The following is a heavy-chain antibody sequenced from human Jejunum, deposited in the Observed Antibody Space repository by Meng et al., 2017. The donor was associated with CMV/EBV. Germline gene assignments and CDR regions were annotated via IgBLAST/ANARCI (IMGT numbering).Heavy chain of an antibody. CDR2: ISSSSTFT. Sequence: LGESGGGLVKPGGSLRLSCAASGFTFSDYYMSWIRQAPGKGLEWVSYISSSSTFTNYADSVKGRFTISRDNSKNTLYLQMNSLRAEDTAVYYCAKDSPILTVWGQGTLVTVSS. J-gene: IGHJ4*02. CDR3: AKDSPILTV. D-gene: IGHD3-9*01. V-gene: IGHV3-11*05. CDR1: GFTFSDYY.